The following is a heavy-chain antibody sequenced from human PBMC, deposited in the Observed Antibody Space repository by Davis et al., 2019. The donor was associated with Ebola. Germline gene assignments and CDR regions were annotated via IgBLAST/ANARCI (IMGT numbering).Heavy chain of an antibody. CDR3: AAFYSGKYFDY. V-gene: IGHV3-7*03. Sequence: GESLKISCVASGFTFSTYWMSWVRQAPGKGLEWVANIKQDGSEKSYVDSVKGRFTISRDNAKNSLYLQMNTLRAEDTAVYYCAAFYSGKYFDYWGQGTLFTVSS. D-gene: IGHD1-26*01. CDR2: IKQDGSEK. CDR1: GFTFSTYW. J-gene: IGHJ4*02.